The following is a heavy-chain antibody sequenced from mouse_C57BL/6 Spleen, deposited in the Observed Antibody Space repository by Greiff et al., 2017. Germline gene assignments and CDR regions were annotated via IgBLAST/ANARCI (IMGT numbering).Heavy chain of an antibody. CDR2: ITYDGSST. J-gene: IGHJ1*03. CDR3: ARALYDHYWYFDV. V-gene: IGHV5-16*01. CDR1: GFTFSDYY. D-gene: IGHD2-3*01. Sequence: EVKLMESEGGLVQPGSSMKLSCTASGFTFSDYYMAWVRQVPEKGLEWVANITYDGSSTYYLDSLKSRFIISRDNAKNILYLQLSSLKSEDTATCYCARALYDHYWYFDVWGTGTTVTVSS.